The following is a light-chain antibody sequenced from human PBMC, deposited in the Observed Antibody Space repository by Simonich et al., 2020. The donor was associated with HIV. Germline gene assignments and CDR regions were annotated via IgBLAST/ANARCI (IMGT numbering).Light chain of an antibody. V-gene: IGLV1-44*01. Sequence: QSVLTQPPSASGTPGQRVTISCSGSSSNIGSNTVNWYQQGPGTAPKLLIYRNNQRPAGVPDRVSGSKAGTSASLAISGLQSEDEADYDCAAWDDSLNSWVFGGGTKLTVL. CDR1: SSNIGSNT. CDR3: AAWDDSLNSWV. J-gene: IGLJ3*02. CDR2: RNN.